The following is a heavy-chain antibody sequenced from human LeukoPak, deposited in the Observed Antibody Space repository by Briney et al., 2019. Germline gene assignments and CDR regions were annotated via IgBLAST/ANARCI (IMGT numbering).Heavy chain of an antibody. CDR3: ARHDIVVVPAAMMADIVATANFDY. J-gene: IGHJ4*02. V-gene: IGHV4-34*01. D-gene: IGHD2-2*01. Sequence: PSETLSLTCAVYGGSFSGYYWSWIRQPPGKGLEWIGEINHSGSTNYNPSLKSRVTISVDTSKNQFSLKLSSVTAADTAVYYCARHDIVVVPAAMMADIVATANFDYWGQGTLVTVSS. CDR1: GGSFSGYY. CDR2: INHSGST.